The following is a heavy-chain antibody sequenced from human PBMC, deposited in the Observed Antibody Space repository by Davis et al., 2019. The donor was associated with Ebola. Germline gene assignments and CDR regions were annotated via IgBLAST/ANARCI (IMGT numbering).Heavy chain of an antibody. D-gene: IGHD4-17*01. CDR1: GGSIHNYF. CDR3: ARGNYGDYIVLYYYNMDV. CDR2: IHYLGNT. Sequence: MPSDTLSLTCTVPGGSIHNYFWSWIRQPPGKGLQWLGTIHYLGNTNYNPSLKSRVTMSVDTSKNQFSLKLSSVTATDTAVYYCARGNYGDYIVLYYYNMDVWGQGTTVTVSS. J-gene: IGHJ6*02. V-gene: IGHV4-59*01.